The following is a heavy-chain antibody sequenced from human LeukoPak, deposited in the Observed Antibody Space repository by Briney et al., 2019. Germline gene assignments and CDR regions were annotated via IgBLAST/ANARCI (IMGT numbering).Heavy chain of an antibody. CDR1: GGSISSSSYY. CDR3: ARAAPTNDAFDI. V-gene: IGHV4-61*05. CDR2: IYTSGSI. J-gene: IGHJ3*02. Sequence: PSETLSLTCSVSGGSISSSSYYWGWIRQPPGKGLEWIGLIYTSGSISNNPSLKSRVTISVDTSKNQFSLEVRSVTAADTALYYCARAAPTNDAFDIWGQGTMVTVSS. D-gene: IGHD6-13*01.